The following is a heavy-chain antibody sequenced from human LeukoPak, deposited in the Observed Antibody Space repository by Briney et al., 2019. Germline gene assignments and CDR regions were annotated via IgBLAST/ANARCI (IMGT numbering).Heavy chain of an antibody. J-gene: IGHJ5*02. CDR2: ISAYNGNT. CDR1: GYTFTSYG. D-gene: IGHD2-2*02. CDR3: ARGREYQLLYRGAWFDP. V-gene: IGHV1-18*01. Sequence: GASVKVSCKASGYTFTSYGISWVRQAPGQGLEWRGWISAYNGNTNYAQKLQGRVTMTTDTSTSTAYMELRSLRSDDTAVYYCARGREYQLLYRGAWFDPWGQGTLVTVSS.